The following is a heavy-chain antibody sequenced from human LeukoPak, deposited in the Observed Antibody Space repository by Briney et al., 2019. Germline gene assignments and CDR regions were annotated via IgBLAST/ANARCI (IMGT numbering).Heavy chain of an antibody. CDR3: ARRAWFDP. J-gene: IGHJ5*02. V-gene: IGHV3-30-3*01. CDR1: GFTFSSYA. Sequence: GRSLRLSCAASGFTFSSYAMHWVRQAPGKGLEGVAVISYDGSNKYYADSVKGRFTISRDNSKNTLYLQMNSLRAEDTAVYYCARRAWFDPWGQGTLVTVSS. CDR2: ISYDGSNK.